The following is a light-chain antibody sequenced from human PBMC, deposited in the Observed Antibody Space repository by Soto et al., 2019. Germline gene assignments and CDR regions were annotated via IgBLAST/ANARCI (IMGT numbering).Light chain of an antibody. CDR1: QGISSW. CDR2: AAS. Sequence: DIQMTQSPSSVSASVGDRVTITCRASQGISSWLAWYQQKPGKAPKLLIYAASSLQSGVPSRFSGSGSGTXXXXTIXXXXXQDXXTYYCQQANSFPLTFGGGTKVEIK. J-gene: IGKJ4*01. CDR3: QQANSFPLT. V-gene: IGKV1-12*01.